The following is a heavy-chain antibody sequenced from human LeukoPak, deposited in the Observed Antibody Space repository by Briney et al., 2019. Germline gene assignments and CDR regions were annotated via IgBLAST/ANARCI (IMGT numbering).Heavy chain of an antibody. CDR2: INHSGST. D-gene: IGHD3-10*01. V-gene: IGHV4-34*01. Sequence: SETLSLTCAVYGGSFSGYYWSWIRQPPGKGLGWIGEINHSGSTNYNPSLKSRVTISVDTSKNQFSLKLSSVTAADTAVYYCARHGGLEALWFGKNYYYGMDVWGQGTTVTVSS. CDR1: GGSFSGYY. CDR3: ARHGGLEALWFGKNYYYGMDV. J-gene: IGHJ6*02.